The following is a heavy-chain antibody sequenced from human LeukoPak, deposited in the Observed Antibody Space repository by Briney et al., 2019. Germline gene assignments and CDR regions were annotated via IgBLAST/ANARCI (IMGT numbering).Heavy chain of an antibody. CDR1: GGSFSGYY. Sequence: TPSETLSLTCAVYGGSFSGYYWSWIRQPPGKGLEWIGYIHYSGSTNYNRSLKSRVTISVDTSKNQFSLKLSSVTAADTAVYYCARVPPRDGYNGWGQGTLVTVSS. CDR2: IHYSGST. D-gene: IGHD5-24*01. CDR3: ARVPPRDGYNG. J-gene: IGHJ4*02. V-gene: IGHV4-59*01.